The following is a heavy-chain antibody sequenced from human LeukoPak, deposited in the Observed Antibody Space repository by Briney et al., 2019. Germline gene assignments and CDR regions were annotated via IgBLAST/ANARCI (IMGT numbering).Heavy chain of an antibody. D-gene: IGHD6-19*01. CDR1: GYTFTSYG. Sequence: ASVKVSCKTSGYTFTSYGNSWVRQAPGQGLEWMGWISTYNGNTNYAQKFQGRVTLTTDTSTSTAYMELRSLRSDDTAVYFCARDLEKQWLGGFFDYWGQGTLVTVSS. J-gene: IGHJ4*02. CDR2: ISTYNGNT. CDR3: ARDLEKQWLGGFFDY. V-gene: IGHV1-18*01.